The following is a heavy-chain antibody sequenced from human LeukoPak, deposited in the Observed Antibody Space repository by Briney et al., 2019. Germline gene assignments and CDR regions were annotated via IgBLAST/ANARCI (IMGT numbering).Heavy chain of an antibody. CDR2: IYYSVST. J-gene: IGHJ4*02. Sequence: SETLSLTCTVSGGSISSYYWSWIRQPPGKGLEWIGNIYYSVSTNYNPSPKSRVTISLDPSKTQFSLKLSSVTAADPAVYFCSRTPGSMVRGVMRRFYFDSWGQGALVTVSS. CDR3: SRTPGSMVRGVMRRFYFDS. D-gene: IGHD3-10*01. V-gene: IGHV4-59*01. CDR1: GGSISSYY.